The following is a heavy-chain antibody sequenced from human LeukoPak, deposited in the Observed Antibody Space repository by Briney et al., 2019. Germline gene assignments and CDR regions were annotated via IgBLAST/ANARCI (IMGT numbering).Heavy chain of an antibody. J-gene: IGHJ3*02. D-gene: IGHD4-17*01. CDR2: IYSGGST. V-gene: IGHV3-53*01. CDR1: GFTVSSNY. Sequence: PGGSLRLSCAASGFTVSSNYMSWVRQAPGKGLEWVSVIYSGGSTYYADSVKGRFTISRDNSKNTLYLQMNSLRAEDTAVYYCAKDVAGDYVFDAFDIRGQGTMVTVSS. CDR3: AKDVAGDYVFDAFDI.